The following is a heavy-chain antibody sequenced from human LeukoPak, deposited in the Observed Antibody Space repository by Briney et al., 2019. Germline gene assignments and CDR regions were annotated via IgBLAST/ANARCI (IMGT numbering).Heavy chain of an antibody. D-gene: IGHD3-22*01. V-gene: IGHV3-23*01. J-gene: IGHJ4*02. Sequence: PGGSLRLSCAASGFTFSSYAMSWVRQAPGKGLEWVSAISGSGGSTYYADSVKGRFTISRDNSKNTLYLQMNSLRAEDTAVYYCAKDTSTAYYYDSSGYYGYYFDYWGQGTLVTVSS. CDR1: GFTFSSYA. CDR2: ISGSGGST. CDR3: AKDTSTAYYYDSSGYYGYYFDY.